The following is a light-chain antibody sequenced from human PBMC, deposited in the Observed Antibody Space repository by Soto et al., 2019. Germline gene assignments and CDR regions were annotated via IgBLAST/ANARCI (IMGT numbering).Light chain of an antibody. V-gene: IGKV3-20*01. CDR2: GAS. Sequence: EIVLTQSPGTLSLSPGERATLSCRASQSVSSGHLAWYQQKPGQAPRLLIYGASRRATGIPDMFSGSGSGTDFALSINRLEPEDFAGYYCQQDGSSPWTFGQGTMVES. CDR1: QSVSSGH. J-gene: IGKJ1*01. CDR3: QQDGSSPWT.